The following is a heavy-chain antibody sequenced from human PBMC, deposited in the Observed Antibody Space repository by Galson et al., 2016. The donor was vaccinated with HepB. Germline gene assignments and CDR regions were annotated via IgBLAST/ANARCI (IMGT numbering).Heavy chain of an antibody. CDR2: TFWDDDT. V-gene: IGHV2-5*02. CDR3: AHAKYNSGREKNAFHV. Sequence: PALVKPTQTLTLTCTFSGFSLSTSGVGVGWIRQPPGKALEWLTVTFWDDDTRYNPSLKNRLSITKDTSKIRVFLTMTNMGPVDTATYYCAHAKYNSGREKNAFHVWGQGTMVTVSS. CDR1: GFSLSTSGVG. J-gene: IGHJ3*01. D-gene: IGHD6-19*01.